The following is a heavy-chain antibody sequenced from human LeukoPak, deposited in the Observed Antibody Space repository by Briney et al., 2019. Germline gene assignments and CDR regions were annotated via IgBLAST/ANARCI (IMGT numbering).Heavy chain of an antibody. D-gene: IGHD3-16*02. J-gene: IGHJ3*02. CDR1: GFTFSSYG. Sequence: GGSLRLSSAASGFTFSSYGMHWVRQAPGKGLEWVAVISYDGSNKYYADSVKGRFTISRDNSKNTLYLQMNSLRAEDTAVYYCAKDGARDYDYVWGSYRYTEAFDIWGQGTMVTVSS. CDR2: ISYDGSNK. V-gene: IGHV3-30*18. CDR3: AKDGARDYDYVWGSYRYTEAFDI.